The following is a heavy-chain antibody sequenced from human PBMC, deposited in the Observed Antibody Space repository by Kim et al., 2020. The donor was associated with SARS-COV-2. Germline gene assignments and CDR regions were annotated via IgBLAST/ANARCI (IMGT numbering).Heavy chain of an antibody. V-gene: IGHV4-61*01. CDR3: ARVSGSSDAFDI. CDR2: IHYSGST. CDR1: GDSVSGGSYY. Sequence: SETLSLTCTVSGDSVSGGSYYWSWIRQPPGKGLEWIGYIHYSGSTNYNPSLKSRVTISVDTSKNQCSLKLRSVTAADTAVYYCARVSGSSDAFDIWGQGTKVTVSS. D-gene: IGHD3-10*01. J-gene: IGHJ3*02.